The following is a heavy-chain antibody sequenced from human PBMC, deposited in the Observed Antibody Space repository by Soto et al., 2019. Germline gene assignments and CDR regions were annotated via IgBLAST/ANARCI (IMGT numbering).Heavy chain of an antibody. CDR2: VYSGGST. J-gene: IGHJ5*02. Sequence: PSETLSLTCSVSGGSISSHSWNWIRQPPGRGLEWIGFVYSGGSTNYNPSLTSRVSISVETSKNQFSMKVTSVTAADTAVYYCAKSYYDTTGFAVDPWGQGTLVTVSS. CDR3: AKSYYDTTGFAVDP. CDR1: GGSISSHS. V-gene: IGHV4-59*08. D-gene: IGHD3-22*01.